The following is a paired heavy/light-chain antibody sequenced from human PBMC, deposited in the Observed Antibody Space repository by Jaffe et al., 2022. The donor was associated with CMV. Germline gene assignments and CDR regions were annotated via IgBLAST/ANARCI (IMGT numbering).Light chain of an antibody. J-gene: IGKJ2*01. CDR1: QSLLFSDGRTY. Sequence: EIVMTQTPLSLSVTPGQPASISCRSTQSLLFSDGRTYLYWYLQKPGQSPQLLIYAVSSRFSGVPDRFSGSGSGTVFTLRISRVEAEDVGVYYCMQGIYLPYTFGQGTKLEI. CDR3: MQGIYLPYT. V-gene: IGKV2-29*02. CDR2: AVS.
Heavy chain of an antibody. CDR3: ARDHHGALSPGYFDL. CDR2: ITWNGAAT. J-gene: IGHJ2*01. D-gene: IGHD4-17*01. CDR1: GFTFDDYG. Sequence: QLVESGGDVVRPGGSLRLSCAASGFTFDDYGMKWVRQAPGKGLEWVSGITWNGAATDYADSVKGRFTISRDNAKKSLYLQMNSLRAEDTALYYCARDHHGALSPGYFDLWGRGTLVTVSS. V-gene: IGHV3-20*04.